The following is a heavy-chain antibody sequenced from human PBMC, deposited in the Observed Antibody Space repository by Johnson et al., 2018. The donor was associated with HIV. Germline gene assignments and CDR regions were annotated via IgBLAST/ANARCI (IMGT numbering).Heavy chain of an antibody. CDR1: GFTFSSYG. CDR3: AKEQWFGELFSAFDI. D-gene: IGHD3-10*01. J-gene: IGHJ3*02. CDR2: IRYDGSNK. Sequence: QVQLVESGGGVVQPGGSLRLSCAASGFTFSSYGMHWVRKAPGKGLEWVAFIRYDGSNKYYADSVKGRFTISRDNSKNTLYLQMNSLRAEDTAVYYCAKEQWFGELFSAFDIWGQGTMVTVSS. V-gene: IGHV3-30*02.